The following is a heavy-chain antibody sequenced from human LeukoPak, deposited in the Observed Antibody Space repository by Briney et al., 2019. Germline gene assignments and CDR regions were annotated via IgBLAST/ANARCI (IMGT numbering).Heavy chain of an antibody. Sequence: SVKVSCKASGGTFSSYAISWVRQAPGQGLEWMGGIIPIFGTANYAQKFQGRVTITADESTSTAYMELSSLRSEDTAVYYCARDTRTYVWGSYRYAFDIWGQGTMVTVSS. CDR2: IIPIFGTA. CDR3: ARDTRTYVWGSYRYAFDI. V-gene: IGHV1-69*13. J-gene: IGHJ3*02. CDR1: GGTFSSYA. D-gene: IGHD3-16*02.